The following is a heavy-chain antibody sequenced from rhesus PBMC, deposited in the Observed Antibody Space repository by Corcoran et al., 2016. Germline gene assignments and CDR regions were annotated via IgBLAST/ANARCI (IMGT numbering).Heavy chain of an antibody. Sequence: EVQLVESGGGLVQPGGSLRLSCAASGFTFSSYGMSWVRQAPGKGLEWVSDISNSGGNKYDEDSMKGRFTISRDNSKNTLSLQMSSLRAEDTAVYYCAKAGAAAASFDYWGQGVLVTVSS. V-gene: IGHV3S5*01. CDR1: GFTFSSYG. J-gene: IGHJ4*01. CDR3: AKAGAAAASFDY. D-gene: IGHD6-31*01. CDR2: ISNSGGNK.